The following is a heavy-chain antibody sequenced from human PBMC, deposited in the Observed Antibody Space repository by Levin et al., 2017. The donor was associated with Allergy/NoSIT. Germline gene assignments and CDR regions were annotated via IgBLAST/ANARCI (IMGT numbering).Heavy chain of an antibody. J-gene: IGHJ5*02. CDR3: ARGTLVVAGGWFDP. CDR1: GGSFSGYY. Sequence: PSETLSLTCAVYGGSFSGYYWSWIRQPPGKGLEWIGEINHSGSTNYNPSLKSRVTISVDTSKNQFSLKLSSVTAADTAVYYCARGTLVVAGGWFDPWGQGTLVTVSS. V-gene: IGHV4-34*01. CDR2: INHSGST. D-gene: IGHD6-19*01.